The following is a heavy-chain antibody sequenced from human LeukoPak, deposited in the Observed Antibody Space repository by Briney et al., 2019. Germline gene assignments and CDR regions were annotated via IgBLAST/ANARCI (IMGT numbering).Heavy chain of an antibody. CDR1: GGSLSSGNYY. CDR2: IDYAGNT. V-gene: IGHV4-39*02. J-gene: IGHJ4*02. Sequence: SETLSLTCSVSGGSLSSGNYYWGWIRQPPGKGLEWIASIDYAGNTYYNPSLKSRVTISVDTSKNHFSLKLKSVTAADTTVYYCARRSKTYTGTYQMPFDYWGQGTLVAVSS. D-gene: IGHD1-26*01. CDR3: ARRSKTYTGTYQMPFDY.